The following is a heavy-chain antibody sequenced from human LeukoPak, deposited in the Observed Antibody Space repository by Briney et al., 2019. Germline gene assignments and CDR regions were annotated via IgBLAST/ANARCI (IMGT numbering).Heavy chain of an antibody. CDR2: ISYDGGKT. Sequence: GGSLRLSCAASGFIFGSYSMHWVRQAPGKGLEWVAVISYDGGKTYYADSVKGRFTISRDNSKNTLYLQMNSLRAEDTAVYYCARVLTGSWDWFDPWGQGTLVTVSS. CDR3: ARVLTGSWDWFDP. J-gene: IGHJ5*02. CDR1: GFIFGSYS. D-gene: IGHD2-8*02. V-gene: IGHV3-30-3*01.